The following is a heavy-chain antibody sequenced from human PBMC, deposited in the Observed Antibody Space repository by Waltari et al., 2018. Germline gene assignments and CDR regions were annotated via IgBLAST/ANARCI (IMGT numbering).Heavy chain of an antibody. CDR2: IYYSGIT. CDR3: ARQERMLRFLEWLSDAFDI. D-gene: IGHD3-3*01. V-gene: IGHV4-39*01. CDR1: GGSISSSSYY. Sequence: QLQLQESGPGLVKPSETLSLTCTVSGGSISSSSYYWGWIRQPPGKGLEWIGSIYYSGITYYNPALKSRVTISVDTAKNQFSLKLSSVTAADTAVYYCARQERMLRFLEWLSDAFDIWGQGTMVTVSS. J-gene: IGHJ3*02.